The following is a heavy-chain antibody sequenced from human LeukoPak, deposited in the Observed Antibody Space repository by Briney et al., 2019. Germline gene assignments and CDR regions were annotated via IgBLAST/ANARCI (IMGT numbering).Heavy chain of an antibody. D-gene: IGHD4-17*01. V-gene: IGHV4-59*01. CDR2: IYYSGST. CDR3: ARVVGYGDYYYYYYYMDV. J-gene: IGHJ6*03. Sequence: SETLSLTCTVSGGSISSYYWSWIRQPPGKGLEWIGYIYYSGSTNYNPSLKSRVTISVDTSKNQFSLKLSSVTAADTAVYYCARVVGYGDYYYYYYYMDVWGKGTTVTISS. CDR1: GGSISSYY.